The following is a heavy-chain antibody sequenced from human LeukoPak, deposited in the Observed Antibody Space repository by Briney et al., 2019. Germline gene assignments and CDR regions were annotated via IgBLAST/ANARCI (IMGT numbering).Heavy chain of an antibody. CDR3: ARGSGITIFGNAPHFDY. CDR1: GFTFSSYA. J-gene: IGHJ4*02. V-gene: IGHV3-30-3*01. Sequence: PGGSLRLSCAASGFTFSSYAMHWVRQAPGKGLEWVAVISYDGSNKYYADSVKGRFTISRDNSKNTLYPQMNSLRAEDTAVYYCARGSGITIFGNAPHFDYWGQGTLVTVSS. CDR2: ISYDGSNK. D-gene: IGHD3-3*01.